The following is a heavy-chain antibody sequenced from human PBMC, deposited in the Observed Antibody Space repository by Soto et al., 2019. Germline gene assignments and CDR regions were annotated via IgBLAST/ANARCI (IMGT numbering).Heavy chain of an antibody. J-gene: IGHJ4*02. V-gene: IGHV3-15*01. CDR3: TTDFGQWLVQVDYFDY. CDR2: NKSKTEGGRT. Sequence: PGGSPRLSCAPCGFTFSNAWMSCVLQAPGKGLEWVERNKSKTEGGRTDYAAPGKGRFALPRGGSKNTHYLQMNSLKTEDTAVYYCTTDFGQWLVQVDYFDYWGQGTL. D-gene: IGHD6-19*01. CDR1: GFTFSNAW.